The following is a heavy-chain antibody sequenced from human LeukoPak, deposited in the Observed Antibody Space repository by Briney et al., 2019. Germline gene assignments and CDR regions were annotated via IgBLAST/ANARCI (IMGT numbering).Heavy chain of an antibody. CDR1: GGTFCSAA. CDR2: IIPILGIA. V-gene: IGHV1-69*04. Sequence: SVKVSCKSSGGTFCSAALSSVPQAPGQGLEWMGRIIPILGIANYAQKFQGRVTITADKSTSTAYMELSSLRSEDTAVYYCAIDVEPGAREYSYDNSGYINQGASGPWGQGTLVTVSS. J-gene: IGHJ5*02. D-gene: IGHD3-22*01. CDR3: AIDVEPGAREYSYDNSGYINQGASGP.